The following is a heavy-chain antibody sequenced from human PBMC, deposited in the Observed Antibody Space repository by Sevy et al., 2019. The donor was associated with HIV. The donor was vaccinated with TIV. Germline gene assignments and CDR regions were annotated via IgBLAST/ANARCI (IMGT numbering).Heavy chain of an antibody. CDR2: IGTAGDT. CDR1: GFTFSSYD. J-gene: IGHJ3*02. CDR3: ARGKVFRAFDI. V-gene: IGHV3-13*01. Sequence: GGSLRLSCAASGFTFSSYDMHWVRQATGKGLEWVSAIGTAGDTYYPGSVKGRFTISRENAKNSLYLQMNSLRAGDTAVYYCARGKVFRAFDIWGQWTMVTVSS. D-gene: IGHD2-8*01.